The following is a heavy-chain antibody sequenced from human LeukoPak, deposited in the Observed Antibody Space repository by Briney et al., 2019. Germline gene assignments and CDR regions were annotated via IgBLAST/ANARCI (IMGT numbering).Heavy chain of an antibody. D-gene: IGHD3-9*01. CDR1: GGSISSGSYY. J-gene: IGHJ5*02. Sequence: SQTLSLTCTVSGGSISSGSYYWNWLRQPAGKGLEWIGYIYYSGSTNYNPSLKSRVTISVHTFKNQFSLKLSCVTVADTAVDYCARLTGYSSEIWFDPGGQGTLVTVSS. CDR3: ARLTGYSSEIWFDP. CDR2: IYYSGST. V-gene: IGHV4-61*10.